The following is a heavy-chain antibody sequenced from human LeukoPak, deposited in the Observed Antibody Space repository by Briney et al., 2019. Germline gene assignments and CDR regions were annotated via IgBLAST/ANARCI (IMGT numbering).Heavy chain of an antibody. V-gene: IGHV3-48*03. CDR1: GFTFSSYE. D-gene: IGHD6-13*01. J-gene: IGHJ6*02. CDR3: ARTTIAVAYERMDV. CDR2: ISSSGSTI. Sequence: GGSLRLSCAASGFTFSSYEMNWVRQAPGKGLEWVSYISSSGSTIYYADSVKGRFTISRDNAKNSLYLQMNSLRAEDTAVYYCARTTIAVAYERMDVWGQGTTVIVSS.